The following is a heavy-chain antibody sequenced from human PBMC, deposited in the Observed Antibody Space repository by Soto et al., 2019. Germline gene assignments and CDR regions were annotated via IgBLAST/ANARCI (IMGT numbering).Heavy chain of an antibody. J-gene: IGHJ4*02. Sequence: QVQLQESGPGLVKPSQTLSLTCTVSGDSVSSGGYYWSWIRQHPGKGLEWIGYIYYTGSTYYNPSLKSRVIISVDTSTNQFSLKLSSVTAADTAVYYCARAGHSYGFFADSWGQGTLVTVSS. CDR2: IYYTGST. V-gene: IGHV4-31*03. CDR1: GDSVSSGGYY. CDR3: ARAGHSYGFFADS. D-gene: IGHD5-18*01.